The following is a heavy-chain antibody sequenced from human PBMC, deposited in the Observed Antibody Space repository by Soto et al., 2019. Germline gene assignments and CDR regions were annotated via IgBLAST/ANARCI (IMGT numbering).Heavy chain of an antibody. CDR2: ISFDGSNK. V-gene: IGHV3-30*03. D-gene: IGHD4-17*01. Sequence: GGSLRLSCAASGFAFSHYGMHWVRQAPGKGLEWVAVISFDGSNKYYAGSVKGRFTVSRDNSKNTLYLQMHSLRGDDTAVYYCATGTKGVTKEKYSYYYGMAVWGQGTSVTVSS. CDR1: GFAFSHYG. CDR3: ATGTKGVTKEKYSYYYGMAV. J-gene: IGHJ6*02.